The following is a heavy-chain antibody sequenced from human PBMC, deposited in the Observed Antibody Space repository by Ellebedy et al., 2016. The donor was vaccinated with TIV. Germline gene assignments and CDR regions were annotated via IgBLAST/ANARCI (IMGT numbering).Heavy chain of an antibody. Sequence: GGSLRLSCAASGFTFSSYSMNWVRQAPGKGLVWVSRINSDGTSTTYADSVKGRFTISRDNSKNTLYLQMNSLRAEDTAVYYCARHSQTHDAFDIWGQGTMVTVSS. V-gene: IGHV3-74*01. CDR2: INSDGTST. CDR3: ARHSQTHDAFDI. CDR1: GFTFSSYS. J-gene: IGHJ3*02.